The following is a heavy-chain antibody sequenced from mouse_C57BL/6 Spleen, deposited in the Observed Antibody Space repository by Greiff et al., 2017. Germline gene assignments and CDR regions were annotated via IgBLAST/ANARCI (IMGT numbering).Heavy chain of an antibody. D-gene: IGHD2-3*01. CDR3: TGWLLRGRAMDY. V-gene: IGHV1-15*01. CDR2: IDPETGGT. Sequence: QVQLKQSGAELVRPGASVTLSCKASGYTFTDYEMHWVKQTPVHGLEWIGAIDPETGGTAYNQKFKGKAILTADKSSSTAYMELRSLTSEDSAVYYCTGWLLRGRAMDYWGQGTSVTVSS. J-gene: IGHJ4*01. CDR1: GYTFTDYE.